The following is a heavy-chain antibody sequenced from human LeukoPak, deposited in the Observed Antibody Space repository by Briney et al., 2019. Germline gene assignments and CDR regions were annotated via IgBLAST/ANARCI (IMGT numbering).Heavy chain of an antibody. CDR2: INHSGST. D-gene: IGHD3-10*01. CDR3: ARGRASLLWFGELAVFDY. V-gene: IGHV4-34*01. J-gene: IGHJ4*02. CDR1: GGSFSGYY. Sequence: SETLSLTCAVYGGSFSGYYWSWIRQPPGKGLEWSGEINHSGSTNYNPSLKSRVTISVDTSKNQFSLKLSSVTAADTAVYYCARGRASLLWFGELAVFDYWGQGTLVTVSS.